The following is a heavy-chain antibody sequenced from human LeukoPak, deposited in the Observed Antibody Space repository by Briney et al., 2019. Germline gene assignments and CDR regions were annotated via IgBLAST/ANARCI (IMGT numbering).Heavy chain of an antibody. Sequence: ASVKVSCKASGYTFTGYYMHWVRQAPGQGLEWMGWINPNSGGTNYAQKFQGRVTMTTDTSTSTAYMELRSLRSDDTAVYYCAREGWQQLVGSYYYYGMDVWGQGTTVTVSS. V-gene: IGHV1-2*02. CDR2: INPNSGGT. CDR1: GYTFTGYY. CDR3: AREGWQQLVGSYYYYGMDV. D-gene: IGHD6-13*01. J-gene: IGHJ6*02.